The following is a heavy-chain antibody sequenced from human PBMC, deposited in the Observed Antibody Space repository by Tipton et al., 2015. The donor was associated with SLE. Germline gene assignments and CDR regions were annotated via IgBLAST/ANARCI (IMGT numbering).Heavy chain of an antibody. Sequence: TLSLTCTVSGGSISSYYWSWIRQPPGKGLEWIGYIYTSGSTNYNPSLKSRVTISVDTSKNQFSLKLSSVTAADTAVYYCARDRGRMDKFHFDYWGQGTLVTVSS. CDR3: ARDRGRMDKFHFDY. J-gene: IGHJ4*02. D-gene: IGHD1-26*01. CDR2: IYTSGST. CDR1: GGSISSYY. V-gene: IGHV4-4*08.